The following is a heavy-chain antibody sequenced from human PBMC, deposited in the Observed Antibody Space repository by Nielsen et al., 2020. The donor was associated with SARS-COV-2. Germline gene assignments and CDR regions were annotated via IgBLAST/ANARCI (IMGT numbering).Heavy chain of an antibody. Sequence: GGSLRLSCSASGFTFSYNAMHWVRQAPGKGLEWLTVISDDGNNKYYADSVQGRFTISRDNSKNTLYLQMNSLRAEDTAVYYCGRSLISSWIFDYWGQGTLVTVSS. CDR2: ISDDGNNK. J-gene: IGHJ4*02. V-gene: IGHV3-30*04. D-gene: IGHD6-13*01. CDR1: GFTFSYNA. CDR3: GRSLISSWIFDY.